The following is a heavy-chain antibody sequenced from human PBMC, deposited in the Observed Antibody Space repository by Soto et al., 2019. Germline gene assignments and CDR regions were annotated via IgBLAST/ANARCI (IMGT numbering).Heavy chain of an antibody. V-gene: IGHV1-2*04. CDR1: GYTFTDYS. Sequence: HVQLVQSGAEVKKPGASVKVSCKASGYTFTDYSIHWVRQAPGQGLEWMGWINPNSGGTNYAQKFQGWVTMTRDTSINTPYMELSNLKSDDTAVYYCARGHVLRFLEWLSYGLDVWGQGTTVTVSS. CDR2: INPNSGGT. J-gene: IGHJ6*02. D-gene: IGHD3-3*01. CDR3: ARGHVLRFLEWLSYGLDV.